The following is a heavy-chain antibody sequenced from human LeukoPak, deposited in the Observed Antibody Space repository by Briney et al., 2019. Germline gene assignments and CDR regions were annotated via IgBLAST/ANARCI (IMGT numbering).Heavy chain of an antibody. J-gene: IGHJ4*02. Sequence: PSETLSLTCTVSGGSISSSTYYWGWIRQPPGKGLEWIGSMYYSGSTYYNPSLKSRVTISVDTSKNQFSLKVNSVIAADTAVYYCARGKKYNSGCFYFDYWGQGALVTVSS. V-gene: IGHV4-39*01. D-gene: IGHD6-19*01. CDR3: ARGKKYNSGCFYFDY. CDR1: GGSISSSTYY. CDR2: MYYSGST.